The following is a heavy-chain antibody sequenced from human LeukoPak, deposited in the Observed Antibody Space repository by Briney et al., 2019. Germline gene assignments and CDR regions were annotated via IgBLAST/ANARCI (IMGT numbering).Heavy chain of an antibody. CDR2: INPNSGGT. D-gene: IGHD3-10*01. CDR1: GYTFTGYY. CDR3: ARDFYVSGRLFDP. V-gene: IGHV1-2*02. J-gene: IGHJ5*02. Sequence: ASVKVSCKASGYTFTGYYMHWVRQAPGQGLEWMGWINPNSGGTNYAQKFQGRVTMTRDTSISTAYMELSRLRSDDTAVYYCARDFYVSGRLFDPWGEGTLVTVSS.